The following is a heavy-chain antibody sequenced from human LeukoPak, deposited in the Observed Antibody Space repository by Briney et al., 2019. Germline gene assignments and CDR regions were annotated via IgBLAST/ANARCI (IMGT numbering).Heavy chain of an antibody. Sequence: SQTLSLTCTVSGGSISSYYWSWIRQPPGKGLEWIGSIYYSGSTYYNPSLKSRVTISVDTSKNQFSLKLSSVTAADTAVYYCARHSPVGIYYFDYWGQGTLVTVSS. CDR1: GGSISSYY. CDR3: ARHSPVGIYYFDY. J-gene: IGHJ4*02. V-gene: IGHV4-59*05. D-gene: IGHD1-26*01. CDR2: IYYSGST.